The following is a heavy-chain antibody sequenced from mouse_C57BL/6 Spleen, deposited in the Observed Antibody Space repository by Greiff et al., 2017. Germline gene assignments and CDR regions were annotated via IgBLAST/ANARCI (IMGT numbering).Heavy chain of an antibody. Sequence: EVKVVESEGGLVQPGSSMKLSCTASGFTFSDYYMAWVRQVPEKGLEWVANINYDGSSTYYLDSLKSRFIISRDNAKNILYLQMSSLKSEDTATYYCARGGGYDAFAYWGQGTLVTVSA. J-gene: IGHJ3*01. D-gene: IGHD2-2*01. CDR3: ARGGGYDAFAY. CDR1: GFTFSDYY. V-gene: IGHV5-16*01. CDR2: INYDGSST.